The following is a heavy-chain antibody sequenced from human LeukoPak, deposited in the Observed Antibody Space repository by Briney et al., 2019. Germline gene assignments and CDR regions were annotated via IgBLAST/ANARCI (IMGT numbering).Heavy chain of an antibody. CDR3: ARTTGYSSRQIPFDY. CDR1: GGSISSGSYY. V-gene: IGHV4-39*07. Sequence: SETLSLTCTVSGGSISSGSYYWGWIRQPPGKGLEWIGSMHYSGSTYYNPSLKSRVTISVDTSKNQFSLKLSSVTAADTAVYYCARTTGYSSRQIPFDYWGQGTLVTVSS. J-gene: IGHJ4*02. D-gene: IGHD6-13*01. CDR2: MHYSGST.